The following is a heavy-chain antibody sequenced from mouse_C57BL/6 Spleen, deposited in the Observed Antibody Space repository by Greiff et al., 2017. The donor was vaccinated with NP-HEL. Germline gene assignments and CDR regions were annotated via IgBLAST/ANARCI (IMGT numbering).Heavy chain of an antibody. CDR1: GYSITSGYY. D-gene: IGHD2-4*01. V-gene: IGHV3-6*01. CDR3: ARDRGDYDGAWFAY. Sequence: EVQLVESGPGLVKPSQSLSLTCSVTGYSITSGYYWNWIRQFPGNKLEWMGYISYDGSNNYNPSLKNRISITRDTSKNQFFLKLNSVTTEDTATYYCARDRGDYDGAWFAYWGQGTLVTVSA. J-gene: IGHJ3*01. CDR2: ISYDGSN.